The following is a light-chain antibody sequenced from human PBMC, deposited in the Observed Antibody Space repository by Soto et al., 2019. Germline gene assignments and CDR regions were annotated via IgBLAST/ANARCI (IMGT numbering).Light chain of an antibody. CDR1: SSDVGSYNL. J-gene: IGLJ1*01. CDR2: EVS. Sequence: QSVLTQPASASGSPGQSITISCTGTSSDVGSYNLVSWYQQHPGKAPKLMIYEVSKRPSGVSNRFSGSKSGNTAPLTISGLQAEDEADYYCCSYAGSSTPYVFGTGTKVTVL. CDR3: CSYAGSSTPYV. V-gene: IGLV2-23*02.